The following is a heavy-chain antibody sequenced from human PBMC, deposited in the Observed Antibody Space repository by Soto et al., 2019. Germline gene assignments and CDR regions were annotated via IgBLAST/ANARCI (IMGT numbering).Heavy chain of an antibody. CDR1: GDSFNTYT. V-gene: IGHV1-69*13. CDR2: ITPIFDTS. D-gene: IGHD1-26*01. Sequence: GASVKVSCKASGDSFNTYTVSWVRQTPGQGLEWMGGITPIFDTSTYAQDFQGRVTITADQSTDTVYLELSSLRSEDTAVYYCARKSGSPSRLDAWGQGTLVTVSS. J-gene: IGHJ5*02. CDR3: ARKSGSPSRLDA.